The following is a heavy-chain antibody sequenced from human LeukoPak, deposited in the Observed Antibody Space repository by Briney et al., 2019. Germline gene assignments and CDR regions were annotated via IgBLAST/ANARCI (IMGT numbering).Heavy chain of an antibody. D-gene: IGHD3-3*01. CDR2: IITMIGTA. CDR3: ARAIYDFWSGSRPQQGGGPNYYYYYMDV. J-gene: IGHJ6*03. CDR1: GGAFSNYA. Sequence: GASVKVSCKASGGAFSNYAISWVRQAPGQGLEWMGGIITMIGTADYAQKFQGRVTITTDESTSTAYMELSSLRSDDTAVYYCARAIYDFWSGSRPQQGGGPNYYYYYMDVWGKGTTVTVSS. V-gene: IGHV1-69*05.